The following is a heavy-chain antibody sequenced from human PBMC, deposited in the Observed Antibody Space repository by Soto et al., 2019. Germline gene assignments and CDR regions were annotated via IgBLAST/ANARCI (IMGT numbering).Heavy chain of an antibody. CDR2: IYPGDSDT. Sequence: PGESLRISCKGSGYTFTNYWIGWVRQMPGKGLEWMGIIYPGDSDTKYNPSFQGQVTISADKSITTTYLQWSSLKASDTAIYYCAASIFYYGMDVWGQGTTVTVSS. J-gene: IGHJ6*02. CDR3: AASIFYYGMDV. CDR1: GYTFTNYW. V-gene: IGHV5-51*01.